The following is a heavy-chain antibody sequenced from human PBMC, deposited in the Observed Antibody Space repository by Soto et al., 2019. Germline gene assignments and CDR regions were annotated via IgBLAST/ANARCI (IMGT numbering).Heavy chain of an antibody. D-gene: IGHD7-27*01. CDR3: AREARWGLSGGYFDY. CDR2: IYYSGST. Sequence: LETLSLTCTVSGGSISSSSYYWGWIRQPPGKGLEWIGSIYYSGSTYYNPSLKSRVTISVDTSKNQFSLKLSSVTAADTAVYYCAREARWGLSGGYFDYWGQGTLVTVSS. J-gene: IGHJ4*02. CDR1: GGSISSSSYY. V-gene: IGHV4-39*07.